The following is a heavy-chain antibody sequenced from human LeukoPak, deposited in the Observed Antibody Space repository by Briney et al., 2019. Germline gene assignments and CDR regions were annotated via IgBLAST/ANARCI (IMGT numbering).Heavy chain of an antibody. CDR1: GFAFSAYA. J-gene: IGHJ4*02. CDR3: AKEGIAVASFDY. CDR2: ISGSGGST. D-gene: IGHD6-19*01. Sequence: GASLRLSCAASGFAFSAYAMSWVRQAPGKGLXXXXXXSGSISGSGGSTYYADSVKGRFTISRDNSKNTLFLQLNSLRAEDTAVYYCAKEGIAVASFDYWGQGTLVTVSS. V-gene: IGHV3-23*01.